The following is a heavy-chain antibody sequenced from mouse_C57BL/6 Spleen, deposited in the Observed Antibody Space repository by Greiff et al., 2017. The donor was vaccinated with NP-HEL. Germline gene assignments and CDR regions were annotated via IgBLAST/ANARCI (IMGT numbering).Heavy chain of an antibody. CDR1: GYTFTTYP. CDR3: ARGNQQRDFAY. Sequence: VQLQQSGAALVQPGASVKMSCKASGYTFTTYPIEWMKQNHGKSLEWIGNFHPYNDDTKYNEKFKGKATLTVEKSSSTVYFERSRLTSDDSAVYYCARGNQQRDFAYWGQGTLGTVSA. V-gene: IGHV1-47*01. J-gene: IGHJ3*01. CDR2: FHPYNDDT. D-gene: IGHD6-1*01.